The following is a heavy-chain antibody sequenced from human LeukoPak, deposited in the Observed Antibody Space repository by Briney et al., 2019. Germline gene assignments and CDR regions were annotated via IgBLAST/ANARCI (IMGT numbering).Heavy chain of an antibody. Sequence: SQTLSLTCTVSGGSITSGGYYWGWIRQPPGKGLEWIGSIYHSGSTYYNPSLKSRVTISVDTSKNQFSLKLSSVTAADTAVYYCAREGRQQLVLDWFDPWGQGTLVTVSS. D-gene: IGHD6-13*01. CDR3: AREGRQQLVLDWFDP. CDR1: GGSITSGGYY. V-gene: IGHV4-39*07. J-gene: IGHJ5*02. CDR2: IYHSGST.